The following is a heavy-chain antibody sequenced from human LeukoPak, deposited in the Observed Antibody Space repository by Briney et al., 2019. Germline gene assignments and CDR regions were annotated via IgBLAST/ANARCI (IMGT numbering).Heavy chain of an antibody. CDR2: LSFDGSNE. J-gene: IGHJ4*02. V-gene: IGHV3-30*18. D-gene: IGHD3-22*01. CDR1: GFTFSSYG. Sequence: PGGSLRLSCAASGFTFSSYGMHWVRQAPGKGLEWVAVLSFDGSNERYADSVKGRFTISRDNSKNTLYLEMNSLRAEDAAVYYCAKPLAYYDSSSYACFDYWGQGTLVTVSS. CDR3: AKPLAYYDSSSYACFDY.